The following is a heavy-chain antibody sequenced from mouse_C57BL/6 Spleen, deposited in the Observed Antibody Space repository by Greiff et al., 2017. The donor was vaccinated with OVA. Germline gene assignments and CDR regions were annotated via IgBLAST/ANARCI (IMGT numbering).Heavy chain of an antibody. CDR1: GYTFTSYW. CDR2: IDPSDSET. Sequence: QVQLQQPGAELVRPGSSVKLSCKASGYTFTSYWMHWVKQRPIQGLEWIGNIDPSDSETHYNQKFKDKATLTVDKSSSTAYMHLRSLTSEDSSVYYFARDYTGGNYAIDYWGQGTSVTVSS. D-gene: IGHD2-4*01. CDR3: ARDYTGGNYAIDY. J-gene: IGHJ4*01. V-gene: IGHV1-52*01.